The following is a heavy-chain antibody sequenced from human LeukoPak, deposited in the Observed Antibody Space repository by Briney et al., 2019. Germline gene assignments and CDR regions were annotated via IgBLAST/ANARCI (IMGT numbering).Heavy chain of an antibody. D-gene: IGHD5-24*01. CDR2: IWYDGSNK. CDR1: GFTFSSYG. V-gene: IGHV3-33*01. CDR3: ARSDADGYNSFDY. J-gene: IGHJ4*02. Sequence: PGGSLRLSCAASGFTFSSYGMHWVRQAPGKGLEWVAVIWYDGSNKYYVDSVKGRFTISRDNSKNTLYLQMNSLRAEDTAVYYCARSDADGYNSFDYWGQGTLVTVSS.